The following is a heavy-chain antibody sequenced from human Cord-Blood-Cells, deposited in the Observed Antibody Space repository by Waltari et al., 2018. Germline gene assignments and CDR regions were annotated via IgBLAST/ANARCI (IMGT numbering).Heavy chain of an antibody. V-gene: IGHV3-33*01. CDR3: ARGSTVNYYGMDV. CDR1: GFTFSRYG. CDR2: IWYDGSNK. J-gene: IGHJ6*02. D-gene: IGHD4-4*01. Sequence: QVQLVESGGGVVQPGRSLRLSCAASGFTFSRYGMHWVRQAPGKGLEWVAVIWYDGSNKYYADSVKGRFTISRDNSKNTLYLQMNSLRAEDTAVYYCARGSTVNYYGMDVWGQGTTVTVSS.